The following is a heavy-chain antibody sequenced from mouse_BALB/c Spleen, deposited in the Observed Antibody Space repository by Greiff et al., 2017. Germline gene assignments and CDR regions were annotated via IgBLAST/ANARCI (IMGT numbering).Heavy chain of an antibody. CDR1: GSSITSDYA. Sequence: VQLQQSGPGLVKPSQSLSLTCTVTGSSITSDYAWNWLRQFPGNKLEWLGYISYSGSTSYNPSLKSRIPITRDTSKNQFFLQLNSVTTEDTATYYCADGNPFAYWGQGTLVTVSA. CDR2: ISYSGST. V-gene: IGHV3-2*02. D-gene: IGHD2-1*01. CDR3: ADGNPFAY. J-gene: IGHJ3*01.